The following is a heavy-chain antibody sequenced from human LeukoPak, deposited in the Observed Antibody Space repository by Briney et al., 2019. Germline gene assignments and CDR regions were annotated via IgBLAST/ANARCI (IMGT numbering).Heavy chain of an antibody. CDR1: DGSITSSS. J-gene: IGHJ4*02. CDR3: ARGRLAITMIVVARGDYLDY. Sequence: SETLSLTCSVSDGSITSSSWSWIRQPPGKGLEWIGYLYPGGTTYNPSLESRVTLSIDTSKKQFSLKLSSVTAADTAVYYCARGRLAITMIVVARGDYLDYWGQGTLVTVSS. D-gene: IGHD3-22*01. CDR2: LYPGGT. V-gene: IGHV4-59*12.